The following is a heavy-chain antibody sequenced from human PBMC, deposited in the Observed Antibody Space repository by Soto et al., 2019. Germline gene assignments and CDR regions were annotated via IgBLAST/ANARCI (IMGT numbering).Heavy chain of an antibody. Sequence: QVQLQESGPGLVKPSQTLSLTCTVSGGSISSGGYYWSWIRQHPGKGLEWIGYIYYSGSTYYNPSLRSRVTISADTSKNHFSLKVTSVTAADTAVYYCARDRDGSLPSDWGQGTLVTVSS. V-gene: IGHV4-31*03. D-gene: IGHD2-15*01. CDR2: IYYSGST. CDR1: GGSISSGGYY. J-gene: IGHJ4*02. CDR3: ARDRDGSLPSD.